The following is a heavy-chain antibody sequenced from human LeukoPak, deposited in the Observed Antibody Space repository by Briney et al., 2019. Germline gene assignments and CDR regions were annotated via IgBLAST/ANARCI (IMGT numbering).Heavy chain of an antibody. Sequence: GGSLRLSCAASGFAFSTYWMYWVRQAPGKGLVWVSRIKPDGSSTSYADSVKGRFTISRDNAKNTLYLQMNSLRAEDTAVYYCAKFADPGVWGQGTMVTVSS. CDR2: IKPDGSST. J-gene: IGHJ3*01. CDR3: AKFADPGV. V-gene: IGHV3-74*01. D-gene: IGHD7-27*01. CDR1: GFAFSTYW.